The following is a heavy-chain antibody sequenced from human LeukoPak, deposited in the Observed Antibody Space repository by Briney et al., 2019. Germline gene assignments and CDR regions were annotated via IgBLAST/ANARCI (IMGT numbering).Heavy chain of an antibody. Sequence: GGSLRLSCTASGFTFGDYAMSWVRQAPGKGLEWVGFIRSKAYGGTTEYAASVKGRFTISRDDSKSIAYLQMNSLKTEDTAVYYCTRGPRYCSSTSCYLFSDYWGQGTLVTVSS. D-gene: IGHD2-2*01. CDR2: IRSKAYGGTT. CDR1: GFTFGDYA. V-gene: IGHV3-49*04. CDR3: TRGPRYCSSTSCYLFSDY. J-gene: IGHJ4*02.